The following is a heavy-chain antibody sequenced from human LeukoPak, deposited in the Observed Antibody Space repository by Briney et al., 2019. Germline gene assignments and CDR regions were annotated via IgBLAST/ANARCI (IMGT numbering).Heavy chain of an antibody. CDR2: ISGSAVIT. CDR1: GLTFINFG. Sequence: GGTLRLSCAASGLTFINFGMTWVRQAPGKGLEWVSAISGSAVITFYADSVKGRFTISRDNSKNTLYLQMNSMRADDTAVYYCARRTALEQYFDYWGQGTLVTVSS. V-gene: IGHV3-23*01. D-gene: IGHD1/OR15-1a*01. CDR3: ARRTALEQYFDY. J-gene: IGHJ4*02.